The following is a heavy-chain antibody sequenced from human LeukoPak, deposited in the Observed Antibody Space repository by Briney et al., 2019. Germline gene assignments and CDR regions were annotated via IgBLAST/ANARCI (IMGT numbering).Heavy chain of an antibody. V-gene: IGHV1-46*01. D-gene: IGHD2-2*01. CDR2: INPSGGST. CDR3: ARGFTVPAATAQTFNWFDP. J-gene: IGHJ5*02. CDR1: GYTFTSYY. Sequence: ASVKVSCKASGYTFTSYYMHWVRQAPGQGLEWMGIINPSGGSTSYAQKFQGRVTMTRDTSTGTVYMELSSLRSEDTAVYYCARGFTVPAATAQTFNWFDPWGQGTLVTVSS.